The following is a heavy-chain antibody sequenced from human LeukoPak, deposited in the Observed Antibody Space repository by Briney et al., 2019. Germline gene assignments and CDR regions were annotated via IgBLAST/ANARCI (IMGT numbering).Heavy chain of an antibody. CDR1: GFTFSSYW. D-gene: IGHD5-12*01. CDR2: IKQDGSEK. Sequence: PGGSLRLSCAASGFTFSSYWMSWVRQAPGKGLEWVANIKQDGSEKYYVDSVKGRFTISRDNAKNSLYLQMNSLRAEDTAVYYCARDGAGYSGYDTTYYYYYYGMDVWGQGTTVTVSS. J-gene: IGHJ6*02. CDR3: ARDGAGYSGYDTTYYYYYYGMDV. V-gene: IGHV3-7*01.